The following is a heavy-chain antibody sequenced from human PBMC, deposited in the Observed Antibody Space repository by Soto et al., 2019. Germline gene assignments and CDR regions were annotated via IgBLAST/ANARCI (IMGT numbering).Heavy chain of an antibody. CDR1: GFTFSSYW. CDR3: ARGDYYDSSGPFSDAFDI. D-gene: IGHD3-22*01. J-gene: IGHJ3*02. V-gene: IGHV3-7*04. CDR2: IKPDGSEK. Sequence: EVQLVESGGGLVQPGGSLRLSCAASGFTFSSYWMSWVRQAPGKGLEWVANIKPDGSEKWYVDSVKGRFTISRDNAKNSLYLQMNGRRAEDTAVYYCARGDYYDSSGPFSDAFDIWGQGTMVTVSS.